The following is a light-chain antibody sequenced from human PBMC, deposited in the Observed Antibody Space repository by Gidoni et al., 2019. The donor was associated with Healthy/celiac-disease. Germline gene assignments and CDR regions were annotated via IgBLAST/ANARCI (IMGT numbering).Light chain of an antibody. V-gene: IGKV1-39*01. Sequence: DIQMTQSPSSLSASVGGRVTITCRASQSISSYLNWYQQKPGKAPKLLIYAASSLQSGVPSRFSCSVSGTDFTLTISSLQPEDFATYYCQQSYSTLYTFGQGTKLEIK. J-gene: IGKJ2*01. CDR3: QQSYSTLYT. CDR2: AAS. CDR1: QSISSY.